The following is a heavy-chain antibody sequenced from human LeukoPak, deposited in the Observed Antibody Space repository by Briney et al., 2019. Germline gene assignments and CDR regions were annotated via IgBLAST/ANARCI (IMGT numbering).Heavy chain of an antibody. V-gene: IGHV3-20*04. CDR1: GFTFSRHW. D-gene: IGHD1-26*01. CDR3: ARDRVGATRDAFDI. CDR2: INWNGGST. Sequence: GGSLRLSCAASGFTFSRHWMTWVRQAPGKGLEWVSGINWNGGSTGYADSVKGRFTISRDNAKNSLYLQMNSLRAEDTALYYCARDRVGATRDAFDIWGQGTMVTVSS. J-gene: IGHJ3*02.